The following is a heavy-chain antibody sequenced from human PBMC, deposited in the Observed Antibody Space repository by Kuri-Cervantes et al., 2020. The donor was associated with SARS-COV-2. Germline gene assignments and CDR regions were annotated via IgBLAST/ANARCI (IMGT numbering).Heavy chain of an antibody. CDR1: GGSISSSSYY. Sequence: SETLSLTCTVSGGSISSSSYYWGWIRQPPGKGLEWIGSIYYSGSTYYNPSLKSRVTISVDTSKNQFSLKLSSVTAADTAVYYCGRQSVVASDDWGQGTLVTVSS. CDR3: GRQSVVASDD. CDR2: IYYSGST. J-gene: IGHJ4*02. V-gene: IGHV4-39*01. D-gene: IGHD2-15*01.